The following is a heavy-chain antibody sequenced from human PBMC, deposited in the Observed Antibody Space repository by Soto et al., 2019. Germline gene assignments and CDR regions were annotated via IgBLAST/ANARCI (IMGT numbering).Heavy chain of an antibody. V-gene: IGHV4-31*03. J-gene: IGHJ5*02. CDR3: ARLRIATNNYKWFDP. D-gene: IGHD2-21*01. CDR1: GAALNSGNYY. CDR2: IYVTGAV. Sequence: LSLTCSVSGAALNSGNYYWSWIRQVPGKGLEWIGHIYVTGAVDYNPSLRDRITISQDTSERQFSLNLRLVTAADTAVYYCARLRIATNNYKWFDPWGQGXLVTVYS.